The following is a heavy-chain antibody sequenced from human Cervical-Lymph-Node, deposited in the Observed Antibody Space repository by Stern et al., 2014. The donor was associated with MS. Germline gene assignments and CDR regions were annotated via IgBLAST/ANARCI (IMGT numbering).Heavy chain of an antibody. CDR1: GGSFSSYA. CDR3: TREATAHSGTFDF. Sequence: QVQLVQSGAGMKKPGSSVKVSCKASGGSFSSYAVNWVRQAPGQAPEWMGGTIPMFGAANYAQKFQGRVTLIADESTSTVYMEMISLTSEDTAVYYCTREATAHSGTFDFWGQGTLVTV. CDR2: TIPMFGAA. V-gene: IGHV1-69*01. D-gene: IGHD1-14*01. J-gene: IGHJ4*02.